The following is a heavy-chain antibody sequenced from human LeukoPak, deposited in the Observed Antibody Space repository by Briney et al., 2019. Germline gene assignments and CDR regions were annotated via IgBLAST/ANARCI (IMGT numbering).Heavy chain of an antibody. V-gene: IGHV4-61*02. J-gene: IGHJ4*02. D-gene: IGHD6-13*01. CDR2: IYTSGST. CDR3: ARSSSSWN. Sequence: PSQTLSLTCTVSGGSISSGSYYWSWIRQPAGKELEWIGRIYTSGSTNYNPSLKSRVTISVDTSKNQFSLKLSSVTAADTAVYYCARSSSSWNWGQGTLVTVSS. CDR1: GGSISSGSYY.